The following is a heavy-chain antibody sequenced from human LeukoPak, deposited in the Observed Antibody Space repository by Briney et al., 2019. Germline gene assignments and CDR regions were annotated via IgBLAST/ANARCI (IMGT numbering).Heavy chain of an antibody. CDR2: ISAYNGNT. D-gene: IGHD3-3*01. CDR3: ARVYDFWSGYYYYGMDV. Sequence: ASVKVSCKASGYTFTSYGISWVRQAPGQGLEWMGWISAYNGNTNYAQKFQGRVTITADESTSTAYMELSSLRSEDTAVYYCARVYDFWSGYYYYGMDVWGQGTTVTVSS. J-gene: IGHJ6*02. CDR1: GYTFTSYG. V-gene: IGHV1-18*01.